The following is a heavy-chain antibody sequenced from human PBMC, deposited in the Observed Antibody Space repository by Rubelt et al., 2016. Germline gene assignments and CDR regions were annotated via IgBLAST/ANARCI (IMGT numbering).Heavy chain of an antibody. CDR3: ARAVSYYDSSGYGYYYYMDV. D-gene: IGHD3-22*01. V-gene: IGHV4-39*07. CDR2: IYYSGST. CDR1: GGSISSSSYY. Sequence: QLQLQDSGPGLVKPSETLSLTCTVSGGSISSSSYYWGWIRQPPGKGLEWIGSIYYSGSTYYNPSLKSRVTISVDTSKNQFSLKLSSVTAADTAVYYCARAVSYYDSSGYGYYYYMDVWGKGTTVTVSS. J-gene: IGHJ6*03.